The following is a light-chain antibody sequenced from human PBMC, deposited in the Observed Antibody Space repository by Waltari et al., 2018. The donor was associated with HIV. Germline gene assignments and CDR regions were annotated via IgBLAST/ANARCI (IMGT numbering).Light chain of an antibody. CDR3: SSYTSSSTSRV. CDR2: EVS. CDR1: SSDVGGYNY. Sequence: QSALTQPASVSGSPGQSITISCTGTSSDVGGYNYVSWYQQNPGKAPKLMIYEVSNRPSGVPNRFSGSKSGNTASLTISVLQAEDEADYYCSSYTSSSTSRVFGGGTKLTVL. V-gene: IGLV2-14*01. J-gene: IGLJ3*02.